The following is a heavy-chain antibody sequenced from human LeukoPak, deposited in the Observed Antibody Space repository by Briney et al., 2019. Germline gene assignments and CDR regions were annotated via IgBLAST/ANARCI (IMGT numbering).Heavy chain of an antibody. CDR3: ASPYYYDSSGYQRAHWYFDL. Sequence: SVKVSCKASAVTFSSYAISWVRQAPGQGLEWLGGIIPIFGTANYPQKFQGRVTITTDESTSTAYMELSSLRSEDTAVYYCASPYYYDSSGYQRAHWYFDLWGRGTLVTVSS. CDR1: AVTFSSYA. V-gene: IGHV1-69*05. CDR2: IIPIFGTA. D-gene: IGHD3-22*01. J-gene: IGHJ2*01.